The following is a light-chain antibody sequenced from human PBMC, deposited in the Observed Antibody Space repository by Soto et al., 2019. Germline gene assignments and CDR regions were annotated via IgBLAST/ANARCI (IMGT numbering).Light chain of an antibody. CDR1: QSVSSSY. J-gene: IGKJ1*01. CDR3: QQYNKWTRT. CDR2: DAS. V-gene: IGKV3-20*01. Sequence: EIVLTQSPRTLSLSPGERATLSCRATQSVSSSYLAWYQQKPGQAPRLLIYDASTRATGIPARYSGSGSGTEFNFTISRLQPEDFAVYFCQQYNKWTRTFGQGTKGDIK.